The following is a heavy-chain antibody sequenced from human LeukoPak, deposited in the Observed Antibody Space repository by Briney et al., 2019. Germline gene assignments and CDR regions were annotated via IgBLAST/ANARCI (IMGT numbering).Heavy chain of an antibody. CDR3: AKIRVRGVLAFYAFDI. D-gene: IGHD3-10*01. Sequence: GGSLRLSCAASGFTFSSYWMHWVRQAPGKGLVWVSRINSDGSSTSYADSVKGRFTISRDNSKNTLYLQMNSLRAEDTAVYYCAKIRVRGVLAFYAFDIWGQGTMVTVSS. CDR2: INSDGSST. CDR1: GFTFSSYW. J-gene: IGHJ3*02. V-gene: IGHV3-74*01.